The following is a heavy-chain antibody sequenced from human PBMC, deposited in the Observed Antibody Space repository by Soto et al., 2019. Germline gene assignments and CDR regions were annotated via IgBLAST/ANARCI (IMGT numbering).Heavy chain of an antibody. CDR1: GFTFNSYA. Sequence: EVQLLESGGGLVQPGGSLRLSCAASGFTFNSYAMSWVRQAPGKGLEWVSAISSRGCRTHYADSVKVRFTISRDNSKNTLYLQVNSLRAEDTAVYYCAKDHGPYGDGLDYWGQGPLVTVSS. J-gene: IGHJ4*02. D-gene: IGHD4-17*01. CDR2: ISSRGCRT. V-gene: IGHV3-23*01. CDR3: AKDHGPYGDGLDY.